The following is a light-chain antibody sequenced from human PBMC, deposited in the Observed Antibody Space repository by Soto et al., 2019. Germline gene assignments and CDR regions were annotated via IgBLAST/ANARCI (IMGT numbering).Light chain of an antibody. CDR3: QQYGRSPRT. V-gene: IGKV3-20*01. Sequence: EIVLTQSPGTLSLSPGERATLSCRASQTVSSSNLAWYQQRPGQAPKVLIYGASTRATGVPDRFSGSGSGTDFILTISRLEPEDFAVYYCQQYGRSPRTFGQGTKVEI. CDR1: QTVSSSN. J-gene: IGKJ1*01. CDR2: GAS.